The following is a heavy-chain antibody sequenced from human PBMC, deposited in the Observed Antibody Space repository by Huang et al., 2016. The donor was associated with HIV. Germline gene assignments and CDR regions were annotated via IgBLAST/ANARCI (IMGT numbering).Heavy chain of an antibody. CDR1: GFTFDNFA. CDR2: IGGSGVST. D-gene: IGHD6-6*01. CDR3: AKEARAITSALNWFDS. J-gene: IGHJ5*01. V-gene: IGHV3-23*01. Sequence: EVHLLELGGGSVQPGGSLRLSCAASGFTFDNFAMNWVRQAPGKGPEWVSGIGGSGVSTHYADSVKGRFTISRDTSKNTVFLQMNSLRVEDTAVYYCAKEARAITSALNWFDSCGPGILVTVSS.